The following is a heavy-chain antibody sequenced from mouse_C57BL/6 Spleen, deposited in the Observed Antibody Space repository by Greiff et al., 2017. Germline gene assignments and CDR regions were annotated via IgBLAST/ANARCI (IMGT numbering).Heavy chain of an antibody. D-gene: IGHD2-1*01. CDR2: IWTGGGT. V-gene: IGHV2-9-1*01. Sequence: VKLVESGPGLVAPSQSLSITCTVSGFSLTSYAISWVRQPPGKGLEWLGVIWTGGGTNYNSALKSRLSISKDNSKSQVFLKMNSLQTDDTARYYCARNTYGNSYYYAMDYWGQGTSVTVSS. J-gene: IGHJ4*01. CDR3: ARNTYGNSYYYAMDY. CDR1: GFSLTSYA.